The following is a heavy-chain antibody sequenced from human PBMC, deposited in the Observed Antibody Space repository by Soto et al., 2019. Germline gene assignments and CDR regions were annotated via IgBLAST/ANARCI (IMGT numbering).Heavy chain of an antibody. CDR3: AALHPGAPNRGGYYLN. D-gene: IGHD3-22*01. Sequence: PGGSLRLSCAASGFTFVDYAMHWVRQAPGKGPEWVSGISWNSASIGYADSVKGRFTISRDNAKKSLYLHMNSLRVEDTAVYYCAALHPGAPNRGGYYLNWGQGTLVTVSS. V-gene: IGHV3-9*01. CDR2: ISWNSASI. J-gene: IGHJ4*02. CDR1: GFTFVDYA.